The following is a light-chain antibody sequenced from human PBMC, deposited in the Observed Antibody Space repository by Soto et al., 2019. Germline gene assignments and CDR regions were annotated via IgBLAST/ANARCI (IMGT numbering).Light chain of an antibody. Sequence: HFMLTQPPSASGTPGQRVTISCSGSSSNIGGNYVYWYQQLPGTAPKLLIYRNNQRPSGVPDRFSGSKSGTSASLAISGLRSEDEADYYCAAWDDSLSGVVFGGGTKLTVL. CDR1: SSNIGGNY. CDR3: AAWDDSLSGVV. V-gene: IGLV1-47*01. J-gene: IGLJ2*01. CDR2: RNN.